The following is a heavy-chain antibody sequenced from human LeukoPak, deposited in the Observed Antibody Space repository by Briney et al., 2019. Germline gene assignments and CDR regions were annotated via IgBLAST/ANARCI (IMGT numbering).Heavy chain of an antibody. V-gene: IGHV4-59*01. CDR1: GGSISSYY. Sequence: SETLSLTCTVSGGSISSYYWNWIRQPPGKGLEWIGYIYCSGSTNYNPSLKSRVTISVDTSKNQFCLKLSAVTAAGTAVYYCASGADSSGYYSIFYFDYWGQGTLVTVS. D-gene: IGHD3-22*01. CDR3: ASGADSSGYYSIFYFDY. J-gene: IGHJ4*02. CDR2: IYCSGST.